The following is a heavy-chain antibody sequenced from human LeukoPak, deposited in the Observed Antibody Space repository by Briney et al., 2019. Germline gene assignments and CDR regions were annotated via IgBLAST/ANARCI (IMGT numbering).Heavy chain of an antibody. CDR3: ATLTTVVTAYYFDY. D-gene: IGHD4-23*01. CDR1: SGSISSYY. Sequence: SETLSLTCTVSSGSISSYYWSWIRQPPGKGLEWIGYIYHSGSTDYNPSLKSRVTISVDTSKSQFSLKLTSVTAADTAVYYCATLTTVVTAYYFDYWGQGTLVTVSS. V-gene: IGHV4-4*09. J-gene: IGHJ4*02. CDR2: IYHSGST.